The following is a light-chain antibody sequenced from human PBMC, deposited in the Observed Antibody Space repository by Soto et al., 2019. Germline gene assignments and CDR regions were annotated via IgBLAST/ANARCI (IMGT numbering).Light chain of an antibody. CDR2: AAS. Sequence: DIQMSQPPSSLSASVGDRVTITCRASQSIYNYLNWYQQKPGKAPKLLIYAASSLQSGVPSRFSGSGSGTDFTLTISSLQPEDFATYYCQQSYSTPQTFGQGTKVDIK. CDR1: QSIYNY. CDR3: QQSYSTPQT. V-gene: IGKV1-39*01. J-gene: IGKJ1*01.